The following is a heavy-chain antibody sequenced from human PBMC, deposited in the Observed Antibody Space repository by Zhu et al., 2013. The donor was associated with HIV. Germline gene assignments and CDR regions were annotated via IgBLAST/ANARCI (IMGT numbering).Heavy chain of an antibody. Sequence: QVQLVQSGAEVKKPGASVKVSCKAFGYTFNGFHIHWVRQAPGQGLEWMGWINPTSGGSNFIQKFQGRVILTIDTSNRTAYMEMSGLTSDDTAIYYCARAVAGTGVRFDYWGQGNPGSLSPQ. V-gene: IGHV1-2*02. CDR2: INPTSGGS. J-gene: IGHJ4*02. CDR1: GYTFNGFH. D-gene: IGHD6-19*01. CDR3: ARAVAGTGVRFDY.